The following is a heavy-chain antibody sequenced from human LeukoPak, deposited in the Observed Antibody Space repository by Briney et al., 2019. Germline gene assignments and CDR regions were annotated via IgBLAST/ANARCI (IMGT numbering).Heavy chain of an antibody. CDR3: ARVLRYCSCGNCYSGGLGYMDV. CDR1: GYTFTSYG. D-gene: IGHD2-15*01. V-gene: IGHV1-18*01. J-gene: IGHJ6*03. CDR2: ISAYNGNT. Sequence: ASEKVSCKASGYTFTSYGISWVRQAPGQELEWMGWISAYNGNTNYAQKLQGRVTMTTDTSTSTAYMELRSLRSDDTAVYYCARVLRYCSCGNCYSGGLGYMDVWGKGTTVTISS.